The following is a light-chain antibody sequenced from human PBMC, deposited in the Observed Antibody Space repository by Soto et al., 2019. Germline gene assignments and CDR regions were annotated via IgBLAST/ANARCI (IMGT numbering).Light chain of an antibody. Sequence: YELTQPPSVSVSPGQTATITCSGDKSGDTYACWYQQKPGQSPVLVIYQDSKRPSGIPERFSGSNSGNTATLTICGTQAMDEADYCGQAWDSSIVFGGGTKLTVL. CDR1: KSGDTY. CDR3: QAWDSSIV. V-gene: IGLV3-1*01. J-gene: IGLJ2*01. CDR2: QDS.